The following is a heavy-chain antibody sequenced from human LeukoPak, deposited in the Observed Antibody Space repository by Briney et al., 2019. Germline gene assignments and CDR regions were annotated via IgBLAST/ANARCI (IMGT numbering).Heavy chain of an antibody. D-gene: IGHD6-19*01. J-gene: IGHJ4*02. CDR1: GFTFSSYA. CDR3: ARDRRAIAVAGTFGY. V-gene: IGHV3-23*01. CDR2: ISGSGGST. Sequence: QAGGSLRLSCAASGFTFSSYAMSWVRQAPGKGLEWVSAISGSGGSTYYADSVKGRFTISRDNAKNSLYLQMNSLRAEDTAVYYCARDRRAIAVAGTFGYWGQGTLVTVSS.